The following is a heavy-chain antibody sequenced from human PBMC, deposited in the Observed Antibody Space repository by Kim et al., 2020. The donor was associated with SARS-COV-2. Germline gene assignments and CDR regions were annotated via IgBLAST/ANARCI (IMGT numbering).Heavy chain of an antibody. D-gene: IGHD7-27*01. CDR2: ISAYNGNT. CDR3: ARDRPWGSPHNRGAGRLAPYYGYYGMDV. Sequence: ASVKVSCKASGYTFTSYGISWVRQAPGQGLEWMGWISAYNGNTNYAQKLQGRVTMTTDTSTSTAYMELRSLRSDDTAGYYCARDRPWGSPHNRGAGRLAPYYGYYGMDVWGQGTTVTVSS. J-gene: IGHJ6*02. V-gene: IGHV1-18*01. CDR1: GYTFTSYG.